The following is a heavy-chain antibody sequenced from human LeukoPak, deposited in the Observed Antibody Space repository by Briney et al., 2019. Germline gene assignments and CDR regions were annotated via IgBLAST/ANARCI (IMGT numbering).Heavy chain of an antibody. D-gene: IGHD6-13*01. CDR2: INSDGSST. CDR3: AREQQLGYWYFDL. Sequence: GGSLRLSCAASGFTFSSYWMHWVRQAPGKGLVWVSRINSDGSSTSYADSVKGRFTISRDNAKNTLYLQMNSLRAEDTAVYYCAREQQLGYWYFDLWGRGTLVTVSS. CDR1: GFTFSSYW. V-gene: IGHV3-74*01. J-gene: IGHJ2*01.